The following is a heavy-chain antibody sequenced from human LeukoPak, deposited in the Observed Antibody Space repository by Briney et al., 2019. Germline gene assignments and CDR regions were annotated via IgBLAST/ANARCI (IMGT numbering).Heavy chain of an antibody. CDR1: GYSFTSYW. J-gene: IGHJ4*02. CDR3: ARRGITATTYYFDY. CDR2: FYPDDSDT. Sequence: GESLKISCKGSGYSFTSYWIGWVRQMPGKGLEWMGIFYPDDSDTRYSPSFQGQVSISADKSITTAYLQWSSLKASDTAMYYCARRGITATTYYFDYWGQGTLVTVSS. V-gene: IGHV5-51*01. D-gene: IGHD1-20*01.